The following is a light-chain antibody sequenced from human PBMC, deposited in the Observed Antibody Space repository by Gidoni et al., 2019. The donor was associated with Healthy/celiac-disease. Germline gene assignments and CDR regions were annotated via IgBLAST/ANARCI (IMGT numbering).Light chain of an antibody. V-gene: IGLV2-14*03. CDR3: SSYTSSSTLV. J-gene: IGLJ3*02. CDR2: DVS. CDR1: SSDVGGYNY. Sequence: QSALTPPASVSGSPGQSITISGTGTSSDVGGYNYVSWYQQHPGKAPKLMIYDVSNRPPGVSNRFAGSKSGNTASLTISGLQAEDEADYYCSSYTSSSTLVFGGGTKLTVL.